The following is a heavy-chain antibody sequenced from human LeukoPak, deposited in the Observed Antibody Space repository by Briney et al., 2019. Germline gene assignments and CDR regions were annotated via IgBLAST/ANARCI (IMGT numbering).Heavy chain of an antibody. J-gene: IGHJ5*02. V-gene: IGHV4-39*01. CDR3: ASGYTAAGRRFDP. CDR2: IYYSGST. CDR1: GGSVSSSSY. D-gene: IGHD6-13*01. Sequence: SETLSLTCTVSGGSVSSSSYRGWIRQPPGKGLEWIGSIYYSGSTYYSPSLKSRVTISLDPSKNQFSLKLSSLTAADTAIYYCASGYTAAGRRFDPWGQGTLVTVSS.